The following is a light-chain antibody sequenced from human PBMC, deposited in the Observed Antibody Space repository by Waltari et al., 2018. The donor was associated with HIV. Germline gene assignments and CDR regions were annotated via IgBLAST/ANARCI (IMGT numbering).Light chain of an antibody. CDR1: QSVTTY. CDR2: DAS. Sequence: DIVLTQSPATLSLSPGERATLSCRASQSVTTYLAWYQQKPGQAPRLLIYDASNRASGIPARFSGSGSGTDFTLTISSLEPEDVAVYYCQQRSKWPPLTFGGGTKVEIK. CDR3: QQRSKWPPLT. V-gene: IGKV3-11*01. J-gene: IGKJ4*01.